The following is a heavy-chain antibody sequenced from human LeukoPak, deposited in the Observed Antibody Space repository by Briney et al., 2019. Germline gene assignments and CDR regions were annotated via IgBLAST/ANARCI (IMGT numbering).Heavy chain of an antibody. CDR3: ARQIASAGTAGFDF. Sequence: VKPSETLSLTCTVSGGSISSYYWSWIRQPAGKGLEWIGRIYSTGSTNYNPSLKSRVTMSVDTSKIQFSLRLRSVTAADTAVYYCARQIASAGTAGFDFWGQGALVTVSS. V-gene: IGHV4-4*07. CDR2: IYSTGST. J-gene: IGHJ4*02. CDR1: GGSISSYY. D-gene: IGHD6-13*01.